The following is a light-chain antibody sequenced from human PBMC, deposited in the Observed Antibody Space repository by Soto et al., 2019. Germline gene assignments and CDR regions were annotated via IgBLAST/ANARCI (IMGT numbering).Light chain of an antibody. CDR1: SSDVGGYNY. CDR3: SSYTSTNSWV. Sequence: QSALTQSDSVSGSPGQSITISCTGTSSDVGGYNYVSWYQQHPGKAPKLIIYDVSNRPSGVSTRFSGSKSGNTASLTISGLQAEDEEDYSCSSYTSTNSWVFGGGTKLTVL. CDR2: DVS. J-gene: IGLJ3*02. V-gene: IGLV2-14*01.